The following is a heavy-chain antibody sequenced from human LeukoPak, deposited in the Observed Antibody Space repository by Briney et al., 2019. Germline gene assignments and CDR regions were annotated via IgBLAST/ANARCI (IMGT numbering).Heavy chain of an antibody. CDR3: ARGGNIGYDYNAFDL. D-gene: IGHD3-22*01. CDR1: GFTFSTHE. J-gene: IGHJ3*01. V-gene: IGHV3-48*03. CDR2: ITRSGTTI. Sequence: PGGSLRLSCAASGFTFSTHEMNWVRQAPGKGLEWVSYITRSGTTIYYADSVKGRFTISRDNAKNSLSLQMNSLRDEDTAVYYCARGGNIGYDYNAFDLWGQGAMVTVSS.